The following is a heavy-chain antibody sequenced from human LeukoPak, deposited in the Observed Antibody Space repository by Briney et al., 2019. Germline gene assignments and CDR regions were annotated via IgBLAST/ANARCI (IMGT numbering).Heavy chain of an antibody. V-gene: IGHV3-23*01. J-gene: IGHJ4*02. CDR3: SKGIAVHGNYYFDY. CDR2: ISRSGGST. D-gene: IGHD6-19*01. Sequence: GGALRLSCAASVITFISYAMSWVRQAPGKGLEWVSTISRSGGSTYYADSVKVGFTISIDNSKNTLSLQMNSLLADDTAVYYFSKGIAVHGNYYFDYWGQGTMATVCS. CDR1: VITFISYA.